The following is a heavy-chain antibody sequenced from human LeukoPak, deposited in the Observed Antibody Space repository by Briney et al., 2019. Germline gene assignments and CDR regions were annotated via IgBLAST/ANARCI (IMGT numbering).Heavy chain of an antibody. Sequence: SETLSLTCAVYGGSFSGYYWSWIRQPPGKGLEWIGEINHSGSTNYNPSLKSRVTISVDTSKNQFPLKLSSVTAADTAVYYCAREPLDGYNDYWGQGTLVTVSS. CDR1: GGSFSGYY. V-gene: IGHV4-34*01. CDR2: INHSGST. D-gene: IGHD5-24*01. J-gene: IGHJ4*02. CDR3: AREPLDGYNDY.